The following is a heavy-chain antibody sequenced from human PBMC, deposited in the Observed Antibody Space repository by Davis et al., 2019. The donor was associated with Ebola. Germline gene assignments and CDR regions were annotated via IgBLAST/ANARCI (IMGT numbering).Heavy chain of an antibody. D-gene: IGHD2-8*01. Sequence: GESLKISCAASGFTFSSYVMHWVRQAPGKGLEWVAVISYDGSNKYYADSVKGRFTISRDNSKNTLYLQMNSLRAEDTAVYYCARGTGMDVWGKGTTVTVSS. J-gene: IGHJ6*04. CDR3: ARGTGMDV. V-gene: IGHV3-30-3*01. CDR2: ISYDGSNK. CDR1: GFTFSSYV.